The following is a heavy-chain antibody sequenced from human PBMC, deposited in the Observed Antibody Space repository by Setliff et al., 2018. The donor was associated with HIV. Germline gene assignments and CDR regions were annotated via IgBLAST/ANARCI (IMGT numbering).Heavy chain of an antibody. V-gene: IGHV4-61*02. CDR2: ISTNGGT. J-gene: IGHJ4*02. D-gene: IGHD4-17*01. CDR3: ARNDDYGGKSHDC. CDR1: GGSTSSDSYY. Sequence: SETLSLTCIVSGGSTSSDSYYWSWIRQPAGKGLEWIGRISTNGGTNYNPSLKSRVTISVDTSKSQFSLKLTSVTAADTAVYYCARNDDYGGKSHDCWGQGTLVTSPQ.